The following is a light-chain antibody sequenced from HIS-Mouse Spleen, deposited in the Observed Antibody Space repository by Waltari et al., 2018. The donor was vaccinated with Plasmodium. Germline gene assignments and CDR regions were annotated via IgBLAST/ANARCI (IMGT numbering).Light chain of an antibody. Sequence: EIVMTQSPATLSVSPGERATLSCRASQSFSSNLAWYQQKPGQAPRLLIYCASTRATGIPARFSGRGSGTEFTLTISSLQSEDVAVYYCQQYNNWSFTFGPGTKVDIK. CDR3: QQYNNWSFT. CDR1: QSFSSN. CDR2: CAS. V-gene: IGKV3-15*01. J-gene: IGKJ3*01.